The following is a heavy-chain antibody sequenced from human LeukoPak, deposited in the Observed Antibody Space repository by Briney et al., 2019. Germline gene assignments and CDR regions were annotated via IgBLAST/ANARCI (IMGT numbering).Heavy chain of an antibody. Sequence: PSETLSLTCTVSGGSISSSSYYWGWIRQPPGKGLEWIGSIYYSGSTYYNPPLKSRVTISVDTSKNQFSLKLSSVTAADTAVYYCARARIRGSFDYWGQGTLVTVSS. CDR2: IYYSGST. J-gene: IGHJ4*02. CDR1: GGSISSSSYY. CDR3: ARARIRGSFDY. D-gene: IGHD3-10*01. V-gene: IGHV4-39*07.